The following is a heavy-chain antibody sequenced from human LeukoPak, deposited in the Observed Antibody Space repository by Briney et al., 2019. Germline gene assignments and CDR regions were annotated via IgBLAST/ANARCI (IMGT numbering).Heavy chain of an antibody. V-gene: IGHV3-7*01. D-gene: IGHD4-17*01. CDR2: INQDAIEK. CDR3: TRDDGRRSIDF. Sequence: GGSLRLSCAASGFTFSNYWMSWVRQAPGKGLELVAKINQDAIEKYCVDSVEGRFTISRDNAKNSLYLQMDSLRVDDTAVYYCTRDDGRRSIDFWGQGTLVTVSS. J-gene: IGHJ4*02. CDR1: GFTFSNYW.